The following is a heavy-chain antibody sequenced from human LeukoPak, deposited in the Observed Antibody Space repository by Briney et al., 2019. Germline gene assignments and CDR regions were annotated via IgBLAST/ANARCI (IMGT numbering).Heavy chain of an antibody. CDR3: ARGFVVVPAAIKY. V-gene: IGHV4-34*01. Sequence: SETLSLTCAVYGGSFSGCYWSWIRRPPGRGLEWIGEINHSGSTNYNPCLKSRVTISVDTSKNQFSMKLSSVTAADTAVYYCARGFVVVPAAIKYWGQGTLVTVSS. CDR1: GGSFSGCY. CDR2: INHSGST. D-gene: IGHD2-2*01. J-gene: IGHJ4*02.